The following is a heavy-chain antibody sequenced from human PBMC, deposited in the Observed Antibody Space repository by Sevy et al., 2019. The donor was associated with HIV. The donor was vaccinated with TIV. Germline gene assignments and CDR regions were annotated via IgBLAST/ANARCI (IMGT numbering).Heavy chain of an antibody. CDR1: GFTVSSNY. CDR2: IYSGGST. V-gene: IGHV3-53*01. CDR3: ARAARWFGELYY. Sequence: LSLTCAASGFTVSSNYMSWVRQAPGKGLEWVSVIYSGGSTYYADSVKGRFTISRDNSKNTLYLQMNSLRAEDTAVYYCARAARWFGELYYWGQGTLVTVSS. D-gene: IGHD3-10*01. J-gene: IGHJ4*02.